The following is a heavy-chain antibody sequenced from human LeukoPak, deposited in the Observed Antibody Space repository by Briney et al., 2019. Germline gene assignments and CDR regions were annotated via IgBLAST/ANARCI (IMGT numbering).Heavy chain of an antibody. V-gene: IGHV3-30*18. J-gene: IGHJ4*02. D-gene: IGHD1-26*01. CDR1: GFTFSSYG. CDR2: ISYDGSNK. CDR3: AKDRGSSSRGYFDY. Sequence: GGSLRLSCAASGFTFSSYGMHWVRQAPGKGLEWVAVISYDGSNKYYADSVKGRFTISRDNSKNTLYLQMNSLRAEDTAVYYCAKDRGSSSRGYFDYWGQGTLVTVSS.